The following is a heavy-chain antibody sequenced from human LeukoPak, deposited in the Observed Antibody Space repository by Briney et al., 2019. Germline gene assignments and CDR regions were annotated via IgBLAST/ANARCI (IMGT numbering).Heavy chain of an antibody. CDR2: IGGSGGDI. Sequence: GGSLRLSCAASGFTFSTYTMYWVRQPPGKGLERVSIIGGSGGDIYYADSVKGRFTISRDNAKNTLYLQMNSLRVEDTAIYYCAIDPNWGIHYWGQGVQDTVSS. CDR3: AIDPNWGIHY. D-gene: IGHD7-27*01. V-gene: IGHV3-23*01. CDR1: GFTFSTYT. J-gene: IGHJ4*02.